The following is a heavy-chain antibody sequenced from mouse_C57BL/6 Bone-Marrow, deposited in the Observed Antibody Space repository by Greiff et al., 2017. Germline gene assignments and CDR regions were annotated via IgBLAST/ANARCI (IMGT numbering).Heavy chain of an antibody. CDR3: ARDLLGTYAMDY. J-gene: IGHJ4*01. CDR1: GFTFSDFY. D-gene: IGHD2-10*02. Sequence: EVQVVESGGGLVQSGRSLRLSCATSGFTFSDFYMEWVRQAPGKGLEWIAASRNKANDYTTEYSASVKGRFIVSRDTSQSILYLQMNALRAEDTAIYYCARDLLGTYAMDYWGQGTSVTVSS. V-gene: IGHV7-1*01. CDR2: SRNKANDYTT.